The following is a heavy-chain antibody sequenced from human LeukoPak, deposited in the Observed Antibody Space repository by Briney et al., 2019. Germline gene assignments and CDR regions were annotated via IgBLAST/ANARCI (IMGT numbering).Heavy chain of an antibody. J-gene: IGHJ4*02. V-gene: IGHV3-73*01. Sequence: GGSLRLSCAASGFTFSGSALHWVRQASGKGLEWVGRIRSTANGYATAYAALVKGRFTISRDDSKNTAYLQMDSLKTEDTAVYYCTGNYYGSGSYADFDYWGQGTLVTVSS. CDR2: IRSTANGYAT. D-gene: IGHD3-10*01. CDR1: GFTFSGSA. CDR3: TGNYYGSGSYADFDY.